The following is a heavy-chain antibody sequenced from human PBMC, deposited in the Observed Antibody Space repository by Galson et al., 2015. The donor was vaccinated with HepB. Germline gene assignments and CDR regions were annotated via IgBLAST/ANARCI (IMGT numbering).Heavy chain of an antibody. J-gene: IGHJ3*02. Sequence: SLRLSCAASGFSFSGSWMSWVCQAPGKGLEWVANIKQDASERYYVDSVKGRFAISRDNAKTSLYLQMNSLGAEDTAVYYCARGQRYGAFDIWGQGTMVTVSS. CDR1: GFSFSGSW. V-gene: IGHV3-7*03. CDR3: ARGQRYGAFDI. D-gene: IGHD4-17*01. CDR2: IKQDASER.